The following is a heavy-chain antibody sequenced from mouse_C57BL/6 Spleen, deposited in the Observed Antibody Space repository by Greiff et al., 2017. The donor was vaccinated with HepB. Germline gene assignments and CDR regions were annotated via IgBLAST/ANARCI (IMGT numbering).Heavy chain of an antibody. D-gene: IGHD4-1*01. CDR2: ISDGGSYT. CDR1: GFTFSSYA. CDR3: ARESSRSGHFDY. Sequence: DVQLVESGGGLVKPGGSLKLSCAASGFTFSSYAMSWVRQTPEKRLEWVATISDGGSYTYYPDNVKGRFTISRDNAKNNLYLQMSHLKSEDTAMYYCARESSRSGHFDYWGQGTTLTVSS. V-gene: IGHV5-4*01. J-gene: IGHJ2*01.